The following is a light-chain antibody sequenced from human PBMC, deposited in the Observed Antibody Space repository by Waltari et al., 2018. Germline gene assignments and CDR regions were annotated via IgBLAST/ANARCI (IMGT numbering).Light chain of an antibody. V-gene: IGLV2-14*03. CDR3: SSYTSSSTLV. Sequence: YQQHPGKAPKLMIDDVSTRPSVGSNRVAGSKSGNTASLTISWLHAEDEADYYCSSYTSSSTLVVGGGTKLTVL. J-gene: IGLJ2*01. CDR2: DVS.